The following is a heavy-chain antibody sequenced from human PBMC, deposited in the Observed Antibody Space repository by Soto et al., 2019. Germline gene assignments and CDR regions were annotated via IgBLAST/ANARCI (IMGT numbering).Heavy chain of an antibody. CDR1: GGTFSSYA. D-gene: IGHD3-3*01. Sequence: GASVKVSCKASGGTFSSYAISWVRQAPGQGLEWMGGIIPIFGTANYAQKFQGRVTITADESTSTAYMELSSLRSEDTAVYYCARERRSFWSGYYGDYYYGMDVWGQGTTVTVSS. V-gene: IGHV1-69*13. CDR2: IIPIFGTA. CDR3: ARERRSFWSGYYGDYYYGMDV. J-gene: IGHJ6*02.